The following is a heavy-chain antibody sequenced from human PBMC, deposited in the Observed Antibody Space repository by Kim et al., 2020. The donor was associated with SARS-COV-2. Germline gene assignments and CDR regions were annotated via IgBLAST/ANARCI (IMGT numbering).Heavy chain of an antibody. CDR2: IDPSDSYT. V-gene: IGHV5-10-1*01. CDR3: ARHAPHIAAALDY. Sequence: GESLKISCQGSGYSFTSYWISWVRQMPGKGLEWMGRIDPSDSYTNYSPSFQGHVTISADKSISTAYLQWSSLKASDTAMYYCARHAPHIAAALDYWGQGTLVTVSS. J-gene: IGHJ4*02. CDR1: GYSFTSYW. D-gene: IGHD6-13*01.